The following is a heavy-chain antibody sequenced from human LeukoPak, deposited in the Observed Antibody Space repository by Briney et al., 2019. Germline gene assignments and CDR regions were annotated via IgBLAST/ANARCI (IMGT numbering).Heavy chain of an antibody. CDR2: IYYSGST. D-gene: IGHD3-22*01. V-gene: IGHV4-39*07. Sequence: SETLSLTCTVSGGSISSSSYYWGWIRQPPGKGLEWIGSIYYSGSTYYNPSLKSRVTISVDTSKNQFSLKLSSVTAADTAVYYCARGPEGSGYYLDYWGQGTLVTVSS. CDR3: ARGPEGSGYYLDY. CDR1: GGSISSSSYY. J-gene: IGHJ4*02.